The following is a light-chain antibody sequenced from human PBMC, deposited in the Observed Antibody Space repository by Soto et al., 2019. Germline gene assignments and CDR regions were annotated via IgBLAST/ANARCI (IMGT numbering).Light chain of an antibody. J-gene: IGKJ5*01. CDR2: WAS. Sequence: DFVMTQSPDSLAVSLGERATINCKSSQSVLSSSNNKTYLAWHQQKPGQPPKLLIYWASTRESGVPDRFSGSGSGTDFTLSISSMQAENVAVYYCQQYHSTPVSVGQGTGLEIK. CDR3: QQYHSTPVS. CDR1: QSVLSSSNNKTY. V-gene: IGKV4-1*01.